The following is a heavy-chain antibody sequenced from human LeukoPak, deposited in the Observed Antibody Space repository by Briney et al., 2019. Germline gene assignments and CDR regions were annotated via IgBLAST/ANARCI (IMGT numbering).Heavy chain of an antibody. CDR2: ISSSSSTI. V-gene: IGHV3-48*01. J-gene: IGHJ6*03. D-gene: IGHD1-14*01. Sequence: GGSLRLSCAASGFSISNYNMNWVRQAPGKGLEWLSSISSSSSTIFYADSVKGRLTISRDNAKNPLFLQMNSLRAEDTAVYYCATEPLYYYYMHVWGKETTVSVSS. CDR3: ATEPLYYYYMHV. CDR1: GFSISNYN.